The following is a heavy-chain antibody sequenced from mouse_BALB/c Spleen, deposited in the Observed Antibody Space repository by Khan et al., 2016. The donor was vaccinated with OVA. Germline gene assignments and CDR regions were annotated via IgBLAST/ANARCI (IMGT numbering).Heavy chain of an antibody. CDR2: ISSGGSYT. Sequence: EVELVESGGDLVKPGGSLKLSCAASGFTFSSYGMSWVRQTPDKRLEWVAAISSGGSYTYYPDSLKGRFSISRDNAKNTLYLQMSSLKSEATAMYYCARQPGYYGGSAMDYWGQGTSVTVSS. V-gene: IGHV5-6*01. CDR1: GFTFSSYG. CDR3: ARQPGYYGGSAMDY. J-gene: IGHJ4*01. D-gene: IGHD2-3*01.